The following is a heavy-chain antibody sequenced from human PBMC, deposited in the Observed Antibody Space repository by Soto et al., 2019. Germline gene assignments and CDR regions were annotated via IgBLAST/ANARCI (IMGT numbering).Heavy chain of an antibody. CDR1: GGSISSYY. D-gene: IGHD3-10*01. CDR2: IYYSGSA. CDR3: ARGAYGGAVDF. V-gene: IGHV4-59*01. Sequence: SETMSLTCTVSGGSISSYYWSWIRQPPGKGLEWIGYIYYSGSANYNPSLESRVTISIDTSKNQFSLKLNSVTAADTAVYYCARGAYGGAVDFWGQGTMVTVSS. J-gene: IGHJ3*01.